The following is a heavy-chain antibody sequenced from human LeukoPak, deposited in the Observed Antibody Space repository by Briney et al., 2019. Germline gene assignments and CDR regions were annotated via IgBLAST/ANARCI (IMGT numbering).Heavy chain of an antibody. Sequence: GASVKVTCKASGGTFSSYAISWVRQAPGQGLEWMGGIIPIFGTANYAQKFQGRVTITADESTSTAYMELSSLRSEDTAVYYCARGGSGYDWFDPWGQGTLVTVSS. V-gene: IGHV1-69*13. CDR2: IIPIFGTA. CDR3: ARGGSGYDWFDP. J-gene: IGHJ5*02. D-gene: IGHD3-22*01. CDR1: GGTFSSYA.